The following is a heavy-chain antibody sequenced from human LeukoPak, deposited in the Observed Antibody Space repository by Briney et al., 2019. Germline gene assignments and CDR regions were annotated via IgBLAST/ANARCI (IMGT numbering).Heavy chain of an antibody. J-gene: IGHJ2*01. Sequence: SETLSLTCTVSGGSISSYYWSWIRQPPGKGLEWIGYIYYSGSTNYNPSLKSRVTISVDTSKNQFSLKLSSVTAADTAVYYCAREIYGDYRYFDLWGRGTLVTVSS. CDR1: GGSISSYY. D-gene: IGHD4-17*01. CDR2: IYYSGST. V-gene: IGHV4-59*01. CDR3: AREIYGDYRYFDL.